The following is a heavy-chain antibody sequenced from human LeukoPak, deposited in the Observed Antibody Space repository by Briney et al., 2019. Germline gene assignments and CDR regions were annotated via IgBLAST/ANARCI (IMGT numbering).Heavy chain of an antibody. J-gene: IGHJ4*02. CDR1: GYTFTSYG. Sequence: ASLKVSCKASGYTFTSYGISWVRQAPGQGLEWMGWISACNGNTNYAQKIQGSVTLTKDTSTSTAYMELRSLRSDDTAVYYCAGRTPYYYDSSGYYYFDYWGQGTLVTVSS. CDR2: ISACNGNT. CDR3: AGRTPYYYDSSGYYYFDY. D-gene: IGHD3-22*01. V-gene: IGHV1-18*01.